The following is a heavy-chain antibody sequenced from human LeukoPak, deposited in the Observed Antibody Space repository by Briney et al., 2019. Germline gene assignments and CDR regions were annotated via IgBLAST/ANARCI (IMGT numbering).Heavy chain of an antibody. CDR3: ASRLRYFDWLARAPIDY. J-gene: IGHJ4*02. D-gene: IGHD3-9*01. CDR1: GGFFSGYY. Sequence: SETLSLTYAVYGGFFSGYYWGWIRQPPGKGLEWIGEINHSGSTNYNPSLKSRVTISVDTSKNQFSLKLSSVTAADTAVYYCASRLRYFDWLARAPIDYWGQGTLVTVSS. CDR2: INHSGST. V-gene: IGHV4-34*01.